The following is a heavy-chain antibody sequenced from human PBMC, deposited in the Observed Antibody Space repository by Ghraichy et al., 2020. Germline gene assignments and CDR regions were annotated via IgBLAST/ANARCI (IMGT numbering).Heavy chain of an antibody. J-gene: IGHJ4*02. CDR2: IYYSGST. V-gene: IGHV4-59*01. CDR1: SGSISSYY. CDR3: ARGGYSSGWLIYYFDY. D-gene: IGHD6-19*01. Sequence: SETLSLTCTVSSGSISSYYWSWIRQPPGKGLEWIGYIYYSGSTNYNPSLKSRVTISVDTSKNQFSLKLSSVTAADTAVYYCARGGYSSGWLIYYFDYWGQGTLVTVSS.